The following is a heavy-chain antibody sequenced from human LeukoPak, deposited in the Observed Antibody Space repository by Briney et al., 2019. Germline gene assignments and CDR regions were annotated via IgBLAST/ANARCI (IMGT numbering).Heavy chain of an antibody. CDR3: ARSSSGWYSVHYYYYMDV. D-gene: IGHD6-19*01. J-gene: IGHJ6*03. V-gene: IGHV1-69*05. Sequence: EWMGGITPIFGTANYAQKFQGRVTIITDESTSTAYMELSSLRSEDTAVYYCARSSSGWYSVHYYYYMDVWGKGTTVTVSS. CDR2: ITPIFGTA.